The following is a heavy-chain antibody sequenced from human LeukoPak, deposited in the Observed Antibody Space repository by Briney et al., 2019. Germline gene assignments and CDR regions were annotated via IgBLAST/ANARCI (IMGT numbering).Heavy chain of an antibody. CDR2: ISTSGSTI. J-gene: IGHJ3*02. Sequence: EWVSYISTSGSTIYYADSVKGRFTLYRDNAKNSLYLQMSSLRAEDTAVYYCARGPNMMKEGDTFDIWGQGKMVTVSS. D-gene: IGHD3-16*01. CDR3: ARGPNMMKEGDTFDI. V-gene: IGHV3-11*01.